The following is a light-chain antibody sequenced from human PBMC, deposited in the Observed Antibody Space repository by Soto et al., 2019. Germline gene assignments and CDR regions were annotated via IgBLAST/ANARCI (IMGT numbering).Light chain of an antibody. J-gene: IGKJ1*01. V-gene: IGKV1-5*01. CDR1: QSISSW. CDR3: QQYGTYLWT. CDR2: DAS. Sequence: DNQITQSPSTLSASVGDRVTLTCRASQSISSWLAWFQQKPGKAPKLLMYDASSLESGVPSRFSGSGSGTEFTLTISSLQPDDFATYYCQQYGTYLWTCGQGTKV.